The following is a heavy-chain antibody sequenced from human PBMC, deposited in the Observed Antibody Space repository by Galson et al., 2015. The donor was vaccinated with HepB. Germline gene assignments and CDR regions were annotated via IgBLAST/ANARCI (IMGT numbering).Heavy chain of an antibody. D-gene: IGHD4-17*01. J-gene: IGHJ4*02. CDR3: ARAEGYGDYYFDY. Sequence: SLRLSCAPSGFTFDDYGMSWVRQAPGKGLEWVSGINWSGGSTGYADSVKGRFTISRDNAKSSLYLQMHSLRAEDTALYYCARAEGYGDYYFDYWGQGTLVTVSS. CDR2: INWSGGST. CDR1: GFTFDDYG. V-gene: IGHV3-20*04.